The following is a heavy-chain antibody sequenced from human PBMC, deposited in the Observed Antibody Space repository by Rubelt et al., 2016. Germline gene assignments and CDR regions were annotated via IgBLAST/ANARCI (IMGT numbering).Heavy chain of an antibody. D-gene: IGHD3-10*01. J-gene: IGHJ4*02. V-gene: IGHV4-39*07. CDR2: IYYSGST. CDR1: GCSISSSSYY. Sequence: QLQLQESGPGLVKPSETLSLTCTVSGCSISSSSYYWGWIRQPPGKGLEWIGSIYYSGSTYYNPSLTSRVTRSVDTSKNHFSLKLSSVTAADTAVYYCARDPGPDPFIIDYWGQGTLVTVSS. CDR3: ARDPGPDPFIIDY.